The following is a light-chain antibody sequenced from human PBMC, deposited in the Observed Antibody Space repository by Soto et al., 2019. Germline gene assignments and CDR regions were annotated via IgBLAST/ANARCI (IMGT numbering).Light chain of an antibody. CDR1: QSVSSSY. CDR3: QQYGSSPRT. V-gene: IGKV3-20*01. J-gene: IGKJ1*01. CDR2: GAS. Sequence: EIVLTQSPGTLSLSPGERATLSCRARQSVSSSYLAWYQQKPGQAPRLLIYGASSRATGIPDRFSGSGSGTDFTLNISRLEPEDLAVYYCQQYGSSPRTFGQGTKVEIK.